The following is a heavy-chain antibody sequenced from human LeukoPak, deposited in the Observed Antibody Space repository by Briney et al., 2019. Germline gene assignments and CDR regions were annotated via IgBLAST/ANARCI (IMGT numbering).Heavy chain of an antibody. CDR1: GFTFSSYS. V-gene: IGHV3-21*01. D-gene: IGHD6-13*01. J-gene: IGHJ4*02. CDR3: ARLLSSWYVANYFDY. Sequence: GGSLRLSCAASGFTFSSYSMNWVRQAPGRGLEWVSSISSSSSYIDHTDSVKGRFTISRDNATNSLYLQMNSLRAEDTAVYYCARLLSSWYVANYFDYGGRGTLVTVSA. CDR2: ISSSSSYI.